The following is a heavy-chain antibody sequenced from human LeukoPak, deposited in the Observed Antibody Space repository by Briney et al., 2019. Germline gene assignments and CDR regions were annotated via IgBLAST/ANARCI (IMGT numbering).Heavy chain of an antibody. CDR2: ITGSGGST. Sequence: GGSLRLSCAASGFTFSSCAMNWVRQAPGKGLEWVSVITGSGGSTYYADSVKGRFTISRDNSKNTLSLQMNSLRAEDTAVYYCTTSPAALDYWGQGTLVTVSS. D-gene: IGHD6-13*01. J-gene: IGHJ4*02. CDR3: TTSPAALDY. V-gene: IGHV3-23*01. CDR1: GFTFSSCA.